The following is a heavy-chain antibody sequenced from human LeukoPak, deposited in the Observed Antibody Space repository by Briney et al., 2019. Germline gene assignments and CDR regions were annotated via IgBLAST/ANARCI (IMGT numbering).Heavy chain of an antibody. J-gene: IGHJ3*02. D-gene: IGHD6-19*01. CDR1: GFTLSYYG. V-gene: IGHV3-33*01. CDR2: IWYDGSNK. Sequence: PGRSLRLSCAASGFTLSYYGMHWVRQAPGKGLEWVAVIWYDGSNKYYADSVKGRFTISRDNSKNTLYLQMNSLRAEDTTVYYCARDWIAVAGTPVLGVFDIWGQGAMVTVSS. CDR3: ARDWIAVAGTPVLGVFDI.